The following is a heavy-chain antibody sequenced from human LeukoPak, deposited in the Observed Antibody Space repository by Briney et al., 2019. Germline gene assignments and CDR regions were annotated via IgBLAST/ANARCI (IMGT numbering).Heavy chain of an antibody. D-gene: IGHD3-3*01. CDR1: GGSISSNW. CDR3: ARKRTYSDFWSGYYPFHD. V-gene: IGHV4-4*02. Sequence: SGTLSLTCAVSGGSISSNWWSWVRQPPGKGLEWIGEIDHSGSTNYNPSLKSRVTISVDKSMNQFSLKLSSVTAADTAVYFCARKRTYSDFWSGYYPFHDWGQGTLVTVSS. CDR2: IDHSGST. J-gene: IGHJ4*02.